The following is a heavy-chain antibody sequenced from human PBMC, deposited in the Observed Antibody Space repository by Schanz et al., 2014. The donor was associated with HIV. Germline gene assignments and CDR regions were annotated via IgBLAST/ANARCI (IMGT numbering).Heavy chain of an antibody. CDR1: GYTFSSYA. J-gene: IGHJ4*02. V-gene: IGHV1-46*01. CDR2: INPYDGST. D-gene: IGHD3-9*01. CDR3: ARGDILTGLYPYYFDS. Sequence: QVQLVQSGAEVKNPGASVKVSCKASGYTFSSYAINWVRQATGQGLEWMGLINPYDGSTSNAQKFQGRVTMTRDTSTSTVYMQLSSLTSDDTAVYYCARGDILTGLYPYYFDSWGQGTLVTVSS.